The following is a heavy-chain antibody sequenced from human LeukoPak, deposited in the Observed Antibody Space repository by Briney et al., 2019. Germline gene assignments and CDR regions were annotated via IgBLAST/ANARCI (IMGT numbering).Heavy chain of an antibody. CDR2: ISYDGSNK. CDR3: AKDLPLQH. CDR1: GFTFSSYG. V-gene: IGHV3-30*18. Sequence: GGSLRLSCAASGFTFSSYGMHWVRQAPGKGLEWVAVISYDGSNKYYADSVKGRFTISRDNSKNTLYLQMNSLRAEDTAVYYCAKDLPLQHWGQGTLVTVSS. J-gene: IGHJ1*01.